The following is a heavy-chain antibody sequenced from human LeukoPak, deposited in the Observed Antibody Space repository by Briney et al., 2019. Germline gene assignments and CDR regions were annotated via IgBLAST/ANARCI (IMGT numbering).Heavy chain of an antibody. Sequence: ASVKVSCKASGYTFTSYDINWVRQATGQGLEWMGWMNPNSGSTGYAQKFQGRVTITRNTSISTAYMELSSLRSEDTAVYYCARGHGMYQLLYRAFDIWGQGTMVTVSS. CDR3: ARGHGMYQLLYRAFDI. D-gene: IGHD2-2*02. V-gene: IGHV1-8*03. J-gene: IGHJ3*02. CDR1: GYTFTSYD. CDR2: MNPNSGST.